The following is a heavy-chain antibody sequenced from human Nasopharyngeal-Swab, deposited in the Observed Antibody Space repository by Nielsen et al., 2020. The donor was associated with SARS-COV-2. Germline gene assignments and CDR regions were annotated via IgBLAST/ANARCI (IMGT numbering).Heavy chain of an antibody. J-gene: IGHJ4*02. CDR3: ARRYYYDSSDYYPLDY. V-gene: IGHV3-21*01. CDR2: ISSSSTHI. CDR1: GFIFSNYS. Sequence: GESLKISCAASGFIFSNYSMIWVRQAPGKGLEWVSAISSSSTHIYYADSVKGRFTISRDNAENSLYLHMNSLRADDSAVYYCARRYYYDSSDYYPLDYWGQGTLVTVSS. D-gene: IGHD3-22*01.